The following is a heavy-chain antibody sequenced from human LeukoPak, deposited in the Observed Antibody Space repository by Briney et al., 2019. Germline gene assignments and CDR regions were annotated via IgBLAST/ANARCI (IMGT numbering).Heavy chain of an antibody. V-gene: IGHV4-31*03. CDR1: GGSISSGGYY. J-gene: IGHJ5*02. D-gene: IGHD2-15*01. Sequence: SQTLSLTCTVSGGSISSGGYYWSWIRQHPGKGLEWIGYIYSSGSTYYNPSLQSRVTISVDTSKNQFPLRLNSVTAADTAVYYCARVVVAATYSPWGQGTLVTVSS. CDR3: ARVVVAATYSP. CDR2: IYSSGST.